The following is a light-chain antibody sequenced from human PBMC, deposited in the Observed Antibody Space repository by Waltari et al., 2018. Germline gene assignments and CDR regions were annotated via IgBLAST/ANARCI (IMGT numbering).Light chain of an antibody. CDR2: GNK. J-gene: IGLJ3*02. CDR3: QSHDSSLGGV. Sequence: QSVLTQPPSVSGTPGQRVTISCTGSSSNIRAGYDVHWYQQLQGTAPRLLSYGNKQRPSGVPYRFSPPKSATSASLAITGLQAEDEADYYCQSHDSSLGGVFGGGTKVTVL. V-gene: IGLV1-40*01. CDR1: SSNIRAGYD.